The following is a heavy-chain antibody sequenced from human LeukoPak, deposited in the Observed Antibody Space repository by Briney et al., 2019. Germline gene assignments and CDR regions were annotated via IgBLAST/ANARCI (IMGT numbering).Heavy chain of an antibody. J-gene: IGHJ6*03. D-gene: IGHD5-18*01. CDR3: ARTTEGGYTYDYFYYYYMDV. V-gene: IGHV4-4*02. CDR2: IYHSGST. Sequence: TPSGTLSLTCAVPGGSISSTNWWSWVRQPPGKGLEWIGEIYHSGSTNYNPSLKSRVTISVDTSKIQFSLKLSSVTAADTAVYYCARTTEGGYTYDYFYYYYMDVWGKGTTVTVSS. CDR1: GGSISSTNW.